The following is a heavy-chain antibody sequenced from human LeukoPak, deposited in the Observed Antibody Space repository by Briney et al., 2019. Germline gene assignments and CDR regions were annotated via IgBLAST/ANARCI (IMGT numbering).Heavy chain of an antibody. CDR2: INHSGST. D-gene: IGHD6-19*01. CDR3: ARGIRSGWYEGEVGFDY. Sequence: SETLSLTCAVYGGSFSGYYWSWIRQPPGKGLEWIGEINHSGSTNYNPSIKSRVTISVDTSKNQFALKLSSVTAADTAVYYCARGIRSGWYEGEVGFDYWGQGTLVTVSS. J-gene: IGHJ4*02. CDR1: GGSFSGYY. V-gene: IGHV4-34*01.